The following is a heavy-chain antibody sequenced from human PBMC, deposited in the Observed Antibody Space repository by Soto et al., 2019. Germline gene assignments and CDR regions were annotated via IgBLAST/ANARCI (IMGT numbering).Heavy chain of an antibody. D-gene: IGHD6-13*01. J-gene: IGHJ4*02. CDR3: ARGPLSLYSADFR. CDR1: GYTFTSYG. Sequence: GASVKVSCKASGYTFTSYGISWVRQAPGQGLEWMGWISAYNGNTNYAQKLQGRVTMTTDTSTSTAYMELSSLTSEDTAIYYCARGPLSLYSADFRWGRGTPVTVSS. V-gene: IGHV1-18*04. CDR2: ISAYNGNT.